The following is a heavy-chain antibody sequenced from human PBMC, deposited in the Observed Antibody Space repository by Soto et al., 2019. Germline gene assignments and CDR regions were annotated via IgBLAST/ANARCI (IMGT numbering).Heavy chain of an antibody. CDR2: ISYDGSNK. J-gene: IGHJ5*02. Sequence: QVQLVESGGGVVQPGRSLRLSCAASGFTFSSFGMHWVRQAPGKGLEWVAVISYDGSNKDYADSVKGRFTISRDNSKNTLYLQLNSLRAEDTAVSYCAIPLGATNAMETWGQGALVTVSS. CDR3: AIPLGATNAMET. V-gene: IGHV3-30*03. D-gene: IGHD1-26*01. CDR1: GFTFSSFG.